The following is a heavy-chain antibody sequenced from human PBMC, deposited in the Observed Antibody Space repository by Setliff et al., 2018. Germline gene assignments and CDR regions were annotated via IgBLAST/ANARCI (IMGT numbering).Heavy chain of an antibody. CDR3: ARALGGNYFDY. V-gene: IGHV3-11*01. J-gene: IGHJ4*02. Sequence: PSETLSLSCVVSGFDYAMSWVRQAPGKRLEWVSSISGGSTYYADSVRGRFSISRDNIKDSLYLQMNSLRSEDTAVYYCARALGGNYFDYWGPGILVTVSS. D-gene: IGHD2-15*01. CDR2: ISGGST. CDR1: GFDYA.